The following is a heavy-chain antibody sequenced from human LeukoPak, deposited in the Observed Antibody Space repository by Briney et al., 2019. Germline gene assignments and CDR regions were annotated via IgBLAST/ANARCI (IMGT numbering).Heavy chain of an antibody. Sequence: PGGSLRLSCAASGFTFSSYEMNWVRQAPGKGLEWVSYISSSGSTIYYADSVKGRFTISRDNAKNSLYLQMNSLRAEDTAVYYCARRAYGSGSYTYWGQGTLVTVSS. J-gene: IGHJ4*02. D-gene: IGHD3-10*01. CDR3: ARRAYGSGSYTY. CDR2: ISSSGSTI. V-gene: IGHV3-48*03. CDR1: GFTFSSYE.